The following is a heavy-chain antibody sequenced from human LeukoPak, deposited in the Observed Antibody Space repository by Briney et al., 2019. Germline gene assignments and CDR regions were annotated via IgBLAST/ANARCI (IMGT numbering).Heavy chain of an antibody. CDR2: ISSSSSYI. D-gene: IGHD3-10*01. V-gene: IGHV3-21*01. J-gene: IGHJ4*02. CDR3: ARPYGSGSPHFDY. Sequence: GGSLRLSCAASGFTFSSYSMNWVRQAPGKGLEWVSPISSSSSYIYYADSVKGRFTISRDNAKNSLYLQMNSLRAEDTAVYYCARPYGSGSPHFDYWGQGTLVTVSS. CDR1: GFTFSSYS.